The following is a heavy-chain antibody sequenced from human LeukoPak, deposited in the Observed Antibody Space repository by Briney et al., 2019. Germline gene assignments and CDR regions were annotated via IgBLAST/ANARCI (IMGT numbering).Heavy chain of an antibody. D-gene: IGHD3-3*01. Sequence: GASVKVSCKASGYTFTGYYMQWVRQAPGQGLEWMGWINPNSGGTNYAQKFQGRVTMTRNTSISTAYMVLSRLISDDTAVYYCARDGVVIKQGHYWGQGTLVTVSS. CDR3: ARDGVVIKQGHY. CDR2: INPNSGGT. CDR1: GYTFTGYY. J-gene: IGHJ4*02. V-gene: IGHV1-2*02.